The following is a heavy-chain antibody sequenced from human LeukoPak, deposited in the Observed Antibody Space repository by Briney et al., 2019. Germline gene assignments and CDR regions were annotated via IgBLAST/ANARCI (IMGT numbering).Heavy chain of an antibody. CDR1: GFTFSSYG. Sequence: PGGSLRLSCAASGFTFSSYGMHWVRQAPGKGLEWVAVISYDGSNKYYADSVKGRFTISRDNSKNTLCLQMNSLRAEDTAVYYCASSPLTAAAGDYWGQGTLVTVSS. J-gene: IGHJ4*02. D-gene: IGHD6-13*01. V-gene: IGHV3-30*03. CDR3: ASSPLTAAAGDY. CDR2: ISYDGSNK.